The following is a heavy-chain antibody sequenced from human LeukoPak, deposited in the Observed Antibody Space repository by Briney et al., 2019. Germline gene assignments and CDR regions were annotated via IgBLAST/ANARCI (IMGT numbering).Heavy chain of an antibody. CDR3: ARVDYGDYVDY. CDR1: GFSFSSYA. V-gene: IGHV3-30*03. CDR2: ISFDRSNK. Sequence: GGSLRLSCAASGFSFSSYAMHWVRQAPGKGLEWVALISFDRSNKDYADSVKGRFTISRDNSKNTLYLQMNSLRDDDTAVYYCARVDYGDYVDYWGQGTLVTVSS. J-gene: IGHJ4*02. D-gene: IGHD3-16*01.